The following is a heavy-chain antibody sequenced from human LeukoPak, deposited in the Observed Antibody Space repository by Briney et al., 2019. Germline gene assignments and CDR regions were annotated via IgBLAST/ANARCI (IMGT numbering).Heavy chain of an antibody. J-gene: IGHJ3*02. CDR1: GFTVSSNY. CDR2: IYSGGST. Sequence: PGGSLRLSCAASGFTVSSNYMSWVRQAPGKGLEWVSVIYSGGSTYYADSVKGRFTISRDNSKNTLYLQMNSLRVEDTAVYYCAREGSRSNSAAFDIWGQGTMVTVSS. CDR3: AREGSRSNSAAFDI. V-gene: IGHV3-53*01. D-gene: IGHD4-11*01.